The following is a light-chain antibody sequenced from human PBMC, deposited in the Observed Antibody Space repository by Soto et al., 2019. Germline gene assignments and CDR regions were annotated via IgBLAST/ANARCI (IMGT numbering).Light chain of an antibody. CDR2: GAS. V-gene: IGKV3-15*01. J-gene: IGKJ4*01. Sequence: EIEMTQSPATLSVSPGERATLSCRASQSVSSNLAWYQQKPGQAPRLLIYGASTRATGIPARFSGSGSGTEFTLTISSLQSEDFAVYYGQQYNNWPLTFGGGTKVEIK. CDR3: QQYNNWPLT. CDR1: QSVSSN.